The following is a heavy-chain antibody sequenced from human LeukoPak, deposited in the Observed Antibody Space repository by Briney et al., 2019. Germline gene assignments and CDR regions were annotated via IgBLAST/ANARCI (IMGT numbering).Heavy chain of an antibody. D-gene: IGHD1-14*01. CDR3: ARCRNPTGAGDAFDI. CDR1: RFTVSTNY. V-gene: IGHV3-53*01. J-gene: IGHJ3*02. CDR2: IYSGGST. Sequence: PGGSLRLSCAASRFTVSTNYMNWVRQAPGKGLEGVSVIYSGGSTYYADPVKGRFTISRDNSKNTLYLQMNSLRAEDTAVYYCARCRNPTGAGDAFDIWGQGTMVTVSS.